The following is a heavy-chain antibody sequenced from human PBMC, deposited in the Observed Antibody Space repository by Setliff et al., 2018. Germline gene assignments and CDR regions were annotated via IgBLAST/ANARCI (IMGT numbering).Heavy chain of an antibody. D-gene: IGHD3-22*01. Sequence: SVKVSCKASGGSFSTYAISWARQAPGQGLEWMGVIIPIFGTTNNAQKFQGRVTITADESTSTAHMELSSLRSEDTAVYYCARANYYDSSGHSVYGMDVWGQGTTVTVSS. CDR1: GGSFSTYA. J-gene: IGHJ6*02. CDR3: ARANYYDSSGHSVYGMDV. V-gene: IGHV1-69*13. CDR2: IIPIFGTT.